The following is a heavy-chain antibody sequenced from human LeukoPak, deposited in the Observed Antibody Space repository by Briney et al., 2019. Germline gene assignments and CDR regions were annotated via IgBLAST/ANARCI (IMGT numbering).Heavy chain of an antibody. CDR1: GFTFSSYV. CDR2: ISGSGGST. D-gene: IGHD3-3*01. CDR3: ARADTYYDFWSGYDSASFDY. Sequence: GGSLRLSCAASGFTFSSYVMSWVRQAPGKGLEWVSAISGSGGSTYYADSVKGRFTVSRDNSKNTLYLQMNSLRAEDTAVYYCARADTYYDFWSGYDSASFDYWGQGTLVTVSS. V-gene: IGHV3-23*01. J-gene: IGHJ4*02.